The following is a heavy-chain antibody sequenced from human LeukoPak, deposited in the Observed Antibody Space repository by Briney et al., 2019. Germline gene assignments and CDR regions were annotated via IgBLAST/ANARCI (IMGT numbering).Heavy chain of an antibody. CDR3: VRESRPGGAMGLYHNLDY. V-gene: IGHV3-7*01. Sequence: TGGSLRLSCAASGFTFSSYAMSWVRQAPGKGLEWVANIKEDGTEKNLVDSVKGRFTISRDNTKNLLFLEMNNLRGDDTAIYYCVRESRPGGAMGLYHNLDYWGQGTLVAVSS. CDR2: IKEDGTEK. J-gene: IGHJ4*02. CDR1: GFTFSSYA. D-gene: IGHD1-1*01.